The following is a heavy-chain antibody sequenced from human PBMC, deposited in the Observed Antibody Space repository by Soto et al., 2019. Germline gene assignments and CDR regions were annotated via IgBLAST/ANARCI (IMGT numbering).Heavy chain of an antibody. CDR2: IHHSGTT. D-gene: IGHD6-13*01. CDR3: AFPATADFDY. CDR1: GASISSGDYS. Sequence: SETLSLTCAVSGASISSGDYSWSWIRQPPGKGLEWIGYIHHSGTTNYSPSLKSRVNIAVDMSTNHFSLTLISVTAADTAVYYCAFPATADFDYWGKGILVTVSS. J-gene: IGHJ4*02. V-gene: IGHV4-30-2*01.